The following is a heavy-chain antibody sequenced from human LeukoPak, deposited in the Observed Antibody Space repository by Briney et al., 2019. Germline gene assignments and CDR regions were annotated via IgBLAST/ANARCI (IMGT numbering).Heavy chain of an antibody. J-gene: IGHJ4*02. D-gene: IGHD3-16*01. CDR2: ISSSSSTI. Sequence: GGSLRLSCAASGFTFSSYSMNWVRQVPGKGLEWVSYISSSSSTIYYADSVKGRFTISRDNAKNSLYLQMNSLRAEDTAVYYCAKDSSVYNYDSRNLDYWGQGTLVTVSS. CDR1: GFTFSSYS. CDR3: AKDSSVYNYDSRNLDY. V-gene: IGHV3-48*01.